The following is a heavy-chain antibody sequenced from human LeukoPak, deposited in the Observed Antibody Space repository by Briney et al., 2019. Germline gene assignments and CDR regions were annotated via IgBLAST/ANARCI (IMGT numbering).Heavy chain of an antibody. V-gene: IGHV3-48*03. J-gene: IGHJ4*02. CDR3: ASSSWYALDY. CDR1: GFTFSSYE. D-gene: IGHD6-13*01. Sequence: GGSLRLSCAASGFTFSSYEMNWVRQAPGKGLEWISYISSSGSTMYYADSVKGRFTISRDNAKNSLYLQMNSLRTEDTAIYYCASSSWYALDYWGQGTLVTVSS. CDR2: ISSSGSTM.